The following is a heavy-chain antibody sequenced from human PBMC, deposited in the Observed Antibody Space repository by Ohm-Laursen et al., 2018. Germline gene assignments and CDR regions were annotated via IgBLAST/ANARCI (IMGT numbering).Heavy chain of an antibody. Sequence: GSLRLSCAASGFSFSDYFMSWIRQAPGKGLEWISFISSSGSFIYYADSVKGRFTISRDNAKNSLYLQMNSLRAEDTALYYCAKDGLAGWFYWGQGTLVTVSS. CDR2: ISSSGSFI. CDR3: AKDGLAGWFY. D-gene: IGHD6-19*01. J-gene: IGHJ4*02. CDR1: GFSFSDYF. V-gene: IGHV3-11*01.